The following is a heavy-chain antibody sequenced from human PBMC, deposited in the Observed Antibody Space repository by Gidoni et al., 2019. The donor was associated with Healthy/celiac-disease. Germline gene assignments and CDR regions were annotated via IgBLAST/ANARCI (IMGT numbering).Heavy chain of an antibody. J-gene: IGHJ5*02. CDR3: ARARIAVAGTWFDP. Sequence: AASGFTFSSYAMHWVSQAPGKGLEWVAGIAYDGSNKYYADSVKGRFTISRDNSNNTLYLQMNSLRAEDTAVYYCARARIAVAGTWFDPWGQGTLVTVSS. CDR2: IAYDGSNK. CDR1: GFTFSSYA. V-gene: IGHV3-30*01. D-gene: IGHD6-19*01.